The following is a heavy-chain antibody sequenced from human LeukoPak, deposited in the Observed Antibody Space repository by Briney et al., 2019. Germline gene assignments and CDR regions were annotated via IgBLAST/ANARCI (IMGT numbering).Heavy chain of an antibody. CDR2: ISGSGGST. CDR3: AKMRGYCSGGSCPMIDY. CDR1: GFTFSSYA. D-gene: IGHD2-15*01. J-gene: IGHJ4*02. V-gene: IGHV3-23*01. Sequence: GGSLRLSCAASGFTFSSYAMSWVRQAPGKGLEWVSAISGSGGSTYYADSVKGRFTISRDNSKNTLYLQMSSLRAEDTAVYYCAKMRGYCSGGSCPMIDYWGQGTLVTVSS.